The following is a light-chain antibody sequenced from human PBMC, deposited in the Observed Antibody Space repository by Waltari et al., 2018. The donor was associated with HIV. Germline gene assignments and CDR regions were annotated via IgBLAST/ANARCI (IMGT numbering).Light chain of an antibody. CDR2: GAS. CDR3: QQYNDWPPLT. Sequence: EIVMTQSPATLSVSLGERATLSCRASQSVSSNLAWYQQKPGQAPRLPIYGASTRATGIPARFSGSGSGTEFTLTISSLQSEDFALYYCQQYNDWPPLTFGGGTKVEIK. J-gene: IGKJ4*01. CDR1: QSVSSN. V-gene: IGKV3-15*01.